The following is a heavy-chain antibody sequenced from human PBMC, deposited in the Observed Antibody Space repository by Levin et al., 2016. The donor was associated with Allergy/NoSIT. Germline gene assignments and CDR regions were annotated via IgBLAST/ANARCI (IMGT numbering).Heavy chain of an antibody. D-gene: IGHD7-27*01. V-gene: IGHV1-69*01. Sequence: WVRQAPGQGLEWMGGIIPIFGTANYAQKFQGRVTITADESTSTAYMELSSLRSEDTAVYYCARAFSSTGEESLTDPANWFDPWGQGTLVTVSS. CDR2: IIPIFGTA. J-gene: IGHJ5*02. CDR3: ARAFSSTGEESLTDPANWFDP.